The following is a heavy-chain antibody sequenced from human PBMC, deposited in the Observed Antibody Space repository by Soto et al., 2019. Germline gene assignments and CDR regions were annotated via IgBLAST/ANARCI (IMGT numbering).Heavy chain of an antibody. CDR3: ARRYSSAFDI. V-gene: IGHV4-59*01. Sequence: QVQLQESGPGLVKPSETLSLTCTVSVGSISSYYWSWIRQPPGKVLEWIGYIYYSGSTNYNPSLKSRGTLSGATSKNQFPMKLSSVTAADTDVYYCARRYSSAFDIWGQGRMVTVS. CDR2: IYYSGST. J-gene: IGHJ3*02. D-gene: IGHD1-26*01. CDR1: VGSISSYY.